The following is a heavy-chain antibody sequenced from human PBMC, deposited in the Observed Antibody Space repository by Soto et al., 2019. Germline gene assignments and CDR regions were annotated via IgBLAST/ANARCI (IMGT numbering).Heavy chain of an antibody. Sequence: SETLSLTCAVYGGSFSGYYWNWIRQPPGKGLEWIGEINHSGSTNYNPSLKSRVTISVDTSKNQFSLKLSSVTAADTAVYYCAARVLGYSWSQGTPVPVSS. CDR1: GGSFSGYY. J-gene: IGHJ1*01. CDR3: AARVLGYS. CDR2: INHSGST. V-gene: IGHV4-34*01. D-gene: IGHD3-16*01.